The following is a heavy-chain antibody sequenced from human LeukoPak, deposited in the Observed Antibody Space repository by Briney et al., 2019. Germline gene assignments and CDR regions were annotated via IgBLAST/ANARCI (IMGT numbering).Heavy chain of an antibody. CDR3: ATQYCSSTSCYPYWVDY. CDR1: GYTFTSYG. Sequence: ASVKVSCKASGYTFTSYGINWVRQAPGQGLEWMGWISAYNGNTNYAQKLQGRVTMTTDTYTSTAYMELRSLRSDDTAVYYCATQYCSSTSCYPYWVDYWGQGTLVTVSS. D-gene: IGHD2-2*01. J-gene: IGHJ4*02. V-gene: IGHV1-18*01. CDR2: ISAYNGNT.